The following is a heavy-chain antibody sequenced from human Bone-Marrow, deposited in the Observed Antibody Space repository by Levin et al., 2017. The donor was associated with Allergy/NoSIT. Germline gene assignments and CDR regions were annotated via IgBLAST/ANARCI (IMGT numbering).Heavy chain of an antibody. D-gene: IGHD6-13*01. V-gene: IGHV4-59*01. CDR2: FYSTGSS. Sequence: SETLSLRCTVSGGSMSSYYWSWIRQPPGKGLEWIGFFYSTGSSYSNPSLNNRVTMSVDTSKNQFSLNLFSVTTADTAVYYCARAGTPKPSSSSWSLPFDYWGQGALVTVSS. CDR1: GGSMSSYY. J-gene: IGHJ4*02. CDR3: ARAGTPKPSSSSWSLPFDY.